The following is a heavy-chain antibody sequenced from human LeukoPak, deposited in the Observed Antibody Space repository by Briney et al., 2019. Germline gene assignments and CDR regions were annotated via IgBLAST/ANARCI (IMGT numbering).Heavy chain of an antibody. Sequence: SETLSLTCTVSGGSISSYYWSWIRQPAGKGLEWIGRISTTGSTNYNPSLKSRVTMSVDTSKNQFSLKLSSVTAADTALFYCARFRTGTTVNYYYYYYMDVWGKGTTVTVSS. J-gene: IGHJ6*03. CDR2: ISTTGST. CDR3: ARFRTGTTVNYYYYYYMDV. V-gene: IGHV4-4*07. CDR1: GGSISSYY. D-gene: IGHD1-1*01.